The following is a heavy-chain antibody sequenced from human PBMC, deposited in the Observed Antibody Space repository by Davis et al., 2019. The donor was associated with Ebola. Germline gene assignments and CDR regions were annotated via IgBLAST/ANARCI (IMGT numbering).Heavy chain of an antibody. J-gene: IGHJ6*02. V-gene: IGHV3-74*01. Sequence: GESLKISCAASGFTFSSYWMHWVRQAPGKGLVWVSRINSDGSSTSYADSAKGRFTISRDNAKNTLYLQMNSLRAEDTAVYYCARGSQYSSSSGYYYYGMDVWGQGTTVTVSS. CDR1: GFTFSSYW. CDR3: ARGSQYSSSSGYYYYGMDV. CDR2: INSDGSST. D-gene: IGHD6-13*01.